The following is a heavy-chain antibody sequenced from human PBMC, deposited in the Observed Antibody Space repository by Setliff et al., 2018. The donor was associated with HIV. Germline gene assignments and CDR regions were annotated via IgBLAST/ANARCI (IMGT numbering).Heavy chain of an antibody. CDR2: IFHSGDT. J-gene: IGHJ4*02. V-gene: IGHV4-30-4*08. CDR3: ARLRAVTGNSPFYFDH. CDR1: GVSVGSGDYY. D-gene: IGHD1-7*01. Sequence: SETLSLTCSVSGVSVGSGDYYWHWIRQHPEKALEWIGYIFHSGDTYYNPSLKSRVTISVDTSKNQFSLKLRSVTAADTAVYYWARLRAVTGNSPFYFDHWGLGTLVTVSS.